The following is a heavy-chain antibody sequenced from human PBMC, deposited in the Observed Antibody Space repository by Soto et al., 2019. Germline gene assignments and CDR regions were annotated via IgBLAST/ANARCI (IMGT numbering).Heavy chain of an antibody. CDR3: ARDLRRDYYDSSGSPADY. J-gene: IGHJ4*02. CDR1: GFTFSSYS. CDR2: ISSSSSYI. V-gene: IGHV3-21*01. D-gene: IGHD3-22*01. Sequence: GGSLRLSCAASGFTFSSYSMNWVRQAPGKGLEWVPSISSSSSYIYYADSVKGRFTISRDNAKNSLYLQMNSLRAEDTAVYYCARDLRRDYYDSSGSPADYWGQGTLVTVSS.